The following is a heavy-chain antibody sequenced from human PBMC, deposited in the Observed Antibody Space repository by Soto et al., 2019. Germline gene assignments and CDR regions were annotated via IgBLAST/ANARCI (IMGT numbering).Heavy chain of an antibody. CDR3: ARRGYSYGDAFDI. CDR1: GFTFSDHY. J-gene: IGHJ3*02. CDR2: TRNKANSYTT. V-gene: IGHV3-72*01. Sequence: GGSLRLSCAASGFTFSDHYMDWVRQAPGKGLEWVGRTRNKANSYTTEYAASVKGRFTISRDDSKNSLYLQMNSLKTEDTAVYYCARRGYSYGDAFDIWGQGTMVTVSS. D-gene: IGHD5-18*01.